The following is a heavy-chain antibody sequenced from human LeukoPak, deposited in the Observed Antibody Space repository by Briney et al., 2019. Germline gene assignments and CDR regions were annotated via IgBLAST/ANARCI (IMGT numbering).Heavy chain of an antibody. Sequence: SVKVSCKASGGTFSSYAISWVRQAPGQGLEWMGGITPIFGTANYAQKFQGRVTITADKSTSTAYMELSSLRSEDTAVYYCAREGSGDRAFDYWGQGTLVTVSS. D-gene: IGHD7-27*01. CDR2: ITPIFGTA. J-gene: IGHJ4*02. CDR3: AREGSGDRAFDY. V-gene: IGHV1-69*06. CDR1: GGTFSSYA.